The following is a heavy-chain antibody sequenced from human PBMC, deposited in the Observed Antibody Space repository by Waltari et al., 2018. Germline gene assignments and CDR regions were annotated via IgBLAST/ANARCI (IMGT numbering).Heavy chain of an antibody. V-gene: IGHV1-2*06. CDR1: GYTFTGYY. CDR2: INPNSGGT. Sequence: QVQLVQSGAEVKKPGASVKVSCKASGYTFTGYYMPWVRQAPGQGLEWMGRINPNSGGTNYAQKFQGRVTITADTSTDTAYMELSSLRSEDTAVYYCATIGYWGQGTLVTVSS. CDR3: ATIGY. J-gene: IGHJ4*02.